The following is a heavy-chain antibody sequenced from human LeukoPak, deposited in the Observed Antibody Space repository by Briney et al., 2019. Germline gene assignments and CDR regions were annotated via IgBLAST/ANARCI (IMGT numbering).Heavy chain of an antibody. V-gene: IGHV3-64*01. CDR2: ITSNGGST. D-gene: IGHD6-19*01. J-gene: IGHJ6*03. CDR3: ARVGVTVAGYYYYYMDV. Sequence: PGGSLRLSCAASGFTFSIFGMHWVRQAPGKGLEYVSTITSNGGSTYYANSVKGRFTISRDNAKNTLYLQMGSLRSEDMTMYYCARVGVTVAGYYYYYMDVWGEGTTVTVSS. CDR1: GFTFSIFG.